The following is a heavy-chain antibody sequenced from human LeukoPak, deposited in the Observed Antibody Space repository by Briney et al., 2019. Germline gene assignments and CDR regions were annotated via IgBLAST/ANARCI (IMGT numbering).Heavy chain of an antibody. D-gene: IGHD1-26*01. CDR2: MNPNSGNT. J-gene: IGHJ4*02. CDR1: GYTFTGYY. Sequence: ASVKVSCKASGYTFTGYYMHWVRQATGQGLEWMGWMNPNSGNTGYAQKFQGRVTITRNTSISTAYMELSSLRSEDTAVYYCATAGPLVGAANYYFDYWGQGTLVTVSS. V-gene: IGHV1-8*03. CDR3: ATAGPLVGAANYYFDY.